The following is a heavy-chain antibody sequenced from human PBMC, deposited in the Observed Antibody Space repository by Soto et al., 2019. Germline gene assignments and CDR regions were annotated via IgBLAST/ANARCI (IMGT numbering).Heavy chain of an antibody. D-gene: IGHD4-17*01. J-gene: IGHJ4*02. CDR3: AKLRGDYTVFDY. V-gene: IGHV3-7*03. Sequence: GWSLRLSCAPSVFTFSNYWMSWVRQAPGQGLEWVASIKQDGSVKHYVGSVKGRFTISRDNAEKSLHLQMNSLRAEDTAVYYCAKLRGDYTVFDYWGQGARVTVSS. CDR2: IKQDGSVK. CDR1: VFTFSNYW.